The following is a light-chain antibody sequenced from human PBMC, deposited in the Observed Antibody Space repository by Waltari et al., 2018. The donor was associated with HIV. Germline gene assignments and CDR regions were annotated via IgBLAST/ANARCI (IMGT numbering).Light chain of an antibody. CDR3: QQYYTTPLT. J-gene: IGKJ4*01. CDR1: QSLLYTSHNKNF. CDR2: WAF. Sequence: DIVMTQSPESLPVSLGERASISCKSSQSLLYTSHNKNFLAWYQQKPGQPPTLLIYWAFTRESGVPDLFRGSGSGTDFTLTISGLQADDVAIYYCQQYYTTPLTFGGGTKVEI. V-gene: IGKV4-1*01.